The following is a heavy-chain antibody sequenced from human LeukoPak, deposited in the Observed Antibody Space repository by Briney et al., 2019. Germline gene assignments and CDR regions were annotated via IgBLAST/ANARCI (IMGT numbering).Heavy chain of an antibody. D-gene: IGHD3-3*01. V-gene: IGHV3-30-3*01. CDR2: ISYDGSNK. CDR3: ARGRGRFLEWLLTDY. CDR1: GFTFSSYA. J-gene: IGHJ4*02. Sequence: PERSLRLSCAASGFTFSSYAMHWVRQAPGKGLEWVAVISYDGSNKYYADSVKGRFTISRGNSKNTLYLQMNSLRAEDTAVYYCARGRGRFLEWLLTDYWGQGTLVTVSS.